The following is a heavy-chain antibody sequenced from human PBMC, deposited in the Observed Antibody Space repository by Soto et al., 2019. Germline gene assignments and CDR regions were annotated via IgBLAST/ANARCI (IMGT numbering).Heavy chain of an antibody. CDR1: GFTFTDNY. CDR3: ARDRKYYLDS. Sequence: QVQLVESGGGLVKPGGSLRLSCAASGFTFTDNYMGWVGQAPGKGLEWVSYITLYGSSIYYADSVKGRFTTSRDNAKNSLCLQMDSLRAEDTAVYYCARDRKYYLDSWGQGTLVTVSS. CDR2: ITLYGSSI. V-gene: IGHV3-11*01. D-gene: IGHD6-6*01. J-gene: IGHJ4*02.